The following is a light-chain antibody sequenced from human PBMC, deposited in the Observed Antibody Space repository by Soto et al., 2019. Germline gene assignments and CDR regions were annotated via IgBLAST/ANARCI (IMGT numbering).Light chain of an antibody. CDR1: SSNVGGYNY. CDR3: CSYAGSYFFV. V-gene: IGLV2-11*01. CDR2: DVT. Sequence: QSALTQPPSVSGSPGQSVTISCSETSSNVGGYNYVSWYQQHPGKAPKLILYDVTERPSGVPDRFSGSKSGNTASLIISGLQAEDEADYHCCSYAGSYFFVFGTGTKLTVL. J-gene: IGLJ1*01.